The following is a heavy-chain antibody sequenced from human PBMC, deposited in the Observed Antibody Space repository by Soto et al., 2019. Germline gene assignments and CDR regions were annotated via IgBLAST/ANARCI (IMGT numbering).Heavy chain of an antibody. J-gene: IGHJ4*02. D-gene: IGHD2-2*01. Sequence: GGSLRLSCAASGFTFSSYVMSWVRQAPGKGLEWVSAITASGGDTYHADSVKGRFTTSRDNSKNTLYLQMNSLRAEDTAVYYCAKGSSSTRPYYFDYWGQGTLVTVSS. CDR1: GFTFSSYV. V-gene: IGHV3-23*01. CDR2: ITASGGDT. CDR3: AKGSSSTRPYYFDY.